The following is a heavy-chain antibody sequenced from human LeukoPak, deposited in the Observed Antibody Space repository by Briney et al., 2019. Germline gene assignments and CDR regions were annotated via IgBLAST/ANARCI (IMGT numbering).Heavy chain of an antibody. CDR3: ARGSYRDGYNY. Sequence: SETLSLTCTVSGASISSGDFYWSWIRQPPGKGLEWIGYIYYDGSTYYNPSLKNRLTISIDTSQNQFSLNLYAVTAADTAVCYCARGSYRDGYNYWGQGTPVIVSS. V-gene: IGHV4-30-4*01. CDR1: GASISSGDFY. J-gene: IGHJ4*02. D-gene: IGHD5-24*01. CDR2: IYYDGST.